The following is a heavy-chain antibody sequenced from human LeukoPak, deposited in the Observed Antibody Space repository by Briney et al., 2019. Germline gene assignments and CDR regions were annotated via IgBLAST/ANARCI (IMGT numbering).Heavy chain of an antibody. J-gene: IGHJ4*02. Sequence: PGGSLRLSCAASGFTFSSYWMNWFRQAPGKGLEWVANIKPHGTDKYYVDSVRGRFTISRDNAKNSLYLQMNSLRAEDTAVYYCVRETLGYCSRQDCEFTGGEGTLVSVSS. CDR1: GFTFSSYW. CDR2: IKPHGTDK. CDR3: VRETLGYCSRQDCEFT. D-gene: IGHD2-2*03. V-gene: IGHV3-7*05.